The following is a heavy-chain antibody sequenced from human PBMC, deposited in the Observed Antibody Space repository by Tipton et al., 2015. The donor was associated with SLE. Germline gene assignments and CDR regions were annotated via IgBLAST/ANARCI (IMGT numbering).Heavy chain of an antibody. CDR2: IYYSGST. CDR3: ARALQNYFDY. Sequence: TLSLTCTVSGGSISSGGYYWSWIRQHPGKGLEWIGYIYYSGSTYYNPSLKSRVTISIDTSKNQFSLKLRSVTAADTAVYYCARALQNYFDYWGQGTLVTVSS. CDR1: GGSISSGGYY. J-gene: IGHJ4*02. V-gene: IGHV4-31*03.